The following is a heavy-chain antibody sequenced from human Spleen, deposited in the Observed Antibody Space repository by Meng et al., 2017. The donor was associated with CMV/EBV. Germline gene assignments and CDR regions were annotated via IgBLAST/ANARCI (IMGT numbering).Heavy chain of an antibody. CDR1: GHSVSSQSAG. J-gene: IGHJ6*02. CDR2: TYYRSKWYS. CDR3: AKHNGGGYSSSSLYYYYGMDV. D-gene: IGHD6-6*01. V-gene: IGHV6-1*01. Sequence: SETLSLTCAISGHSVSSQSAGWNWIRQSPSRGLEWLGRTYYRSKWYSDYALSVKGRMTINPDTSKNQFSLQLNSVTPDDTAVYYCAKHNGGGYSSSSLYYYYGMDVWGQGTTVTVSS.